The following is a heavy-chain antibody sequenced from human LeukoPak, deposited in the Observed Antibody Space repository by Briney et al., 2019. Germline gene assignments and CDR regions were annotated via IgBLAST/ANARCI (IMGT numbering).Heavy chain of an antibody. V-gene: IGHV3-23*01. Sequence: GGSLRLSCAASGFTFSSYAMSWVRQAPGTGLEWDSAISGSGGSTYYADSVKGRFTISRDNSKNTLYLQMNSLRAEDTAVYYCAKGLKKQWLANWFDPWGQGTLVTVSS. J-gene: IGHJ5*02. D-gene: IGHD6-19*01. CDR1: GFTFSSYA. CDR2: ISGSGGST. CDR3: AKGLKKQWLANWFDP.